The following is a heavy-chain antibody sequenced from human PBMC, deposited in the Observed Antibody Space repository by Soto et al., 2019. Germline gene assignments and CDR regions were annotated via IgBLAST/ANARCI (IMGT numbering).Heavy chain of an antibody. CDR1: GFSXSRYA. CDR2: INDSDDDT. Sequence: EVQLLESGGGLVQPGGSLSLXCAGXGFSXSRYAMSWARQAPGKGMDWVASINDSDDDTDYADSAKGRFTVSRXXSKNILYLQMNSLRDEDTAVYYCANFDWTCSGGWVQGTTVTVSS. D-gene: IGHD3-9*01. V-gene: IGHV3-23*01. CDR3: ANFDWTCSGG. J-gene: IGHJ6*02.